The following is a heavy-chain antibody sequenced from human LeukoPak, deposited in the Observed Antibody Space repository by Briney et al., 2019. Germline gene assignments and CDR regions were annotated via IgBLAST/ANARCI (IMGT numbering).Heavy chain of an antibody. J-gene: IGHJ6*03. Sequence: SETLSLACAVSGASISGSGYYWGWIRQPPGKGLEWIGEMNHSGSTNYNPSLKSRVTISVDTSKNQFSLKLSSVTAADTAVYYCARRLGRKFGERFYYYHYMDVWGKGTTVTISS. CDR3: ARRLGRKFGERFYYYHYMDV. V-gene: IGHV4-39*07. CDR1: GASISGSGYY. D-gene: IGHD3-10*01. CDR2: MNHSGST.